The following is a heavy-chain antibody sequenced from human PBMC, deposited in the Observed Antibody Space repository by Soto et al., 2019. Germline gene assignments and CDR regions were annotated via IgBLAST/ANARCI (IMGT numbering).Heavy chain of an antibody. CDR3: AREQRSRASFDH. V-gene: IGHV4-31*03. J-gene: IGHJ5*02. Sequence: QVQLQESGPGLVSPSQTLSLTCTVSGGSISDGGYYWSWIRQHPGEGLEWIGHIFYSGITYYNPSLKSRLTMSLDTSKNHFSLKLRSVTAADTAVYYCAREQRSRASFDHWGQGTLVTVSS. CDR2: IFYSGIT. CDR1: GGSISDGGYY.